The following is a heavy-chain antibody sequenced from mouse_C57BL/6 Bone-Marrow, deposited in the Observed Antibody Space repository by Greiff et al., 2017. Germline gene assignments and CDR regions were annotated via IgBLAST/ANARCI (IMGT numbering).Heavy chain of an antibody. D-gene: IGHD4-1*02. CDR1: GYSITSGYY. V-gene: IGHV3-6*01. J-gene: IGHJ3*01. CDR3: ARDRNWDTGSWFAY. Sequence: EVKLQESGPGLVKPSQSLSLTCSVTGYSITSGYYWNWIRQFPGNKLEWMGYISYDGSNNYNPSLKNRISITRDTSKNQFFLKLNSVTTEDTATYYCARDRNWDTGSWFAYWGQGTLVTVSA. CDR2: ISYDGSN.